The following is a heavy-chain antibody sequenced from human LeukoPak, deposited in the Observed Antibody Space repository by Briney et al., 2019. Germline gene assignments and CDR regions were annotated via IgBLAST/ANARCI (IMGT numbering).Heavy chain of an antibody. CDR2: ISGSGGST. CDR3: AKDYDILTGYPTAYLDD. D-gene: IGHD3-9*01. V-gene: IGHV3-23*01. CDR1: GLTFSNYA. Sequence: GSLRLSCSASGLTFSNYAMSWVRQAPGKGLEWVSAISGSGGSTYYADSVKGRFTISRDNSKNNLYLQMNSLRAEDTAVYYCAKDYDILTGYPTAYLDDWGQGTLVTVSS. J-gene: IGHJ4*02.